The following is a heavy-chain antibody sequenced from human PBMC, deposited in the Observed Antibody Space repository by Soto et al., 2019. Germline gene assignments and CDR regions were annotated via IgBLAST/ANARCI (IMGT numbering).Heavy chain of an antibody. Sequence: QVLLVQSGAEVKKPGSSMKVSCKTSGGTFNSFAISWVRLVPGQGLEWMGVILPGFALPTYAKTLQARVSITADETTTTAERVLRSLRSEETADYYCARERVMRGNSYYYGMDVCGQGPTVTVSS. D-gene: IGHD3-16*01. J-gene: IGHJ6*02. CDR3: ARERVMRGNSYYYGMDV. V-gene: IGHV1-69*12. CDR1: GGTFNSFA. CDR2: ILPGFALP.